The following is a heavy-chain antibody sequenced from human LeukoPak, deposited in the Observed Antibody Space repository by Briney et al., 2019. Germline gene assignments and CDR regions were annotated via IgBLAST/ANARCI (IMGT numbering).Heavy chain of an antibody. J-gene: IGHJ3*02. D-gene: IGHD6-13*01. CDR1: GFTFSSYS. CDR2: ISSSSSYI. CDR3: ATLQPGIAAAGLVDDAFDI. Sequence: GGSLRLSCAASGFTFSSYSMNWVRQAPGKGLEWVSSISSSSSYIYYADSVRGRFTISRDNAKNSLYLQMNSLRAEDTAVYYCATLQPGIAAAGLVDDAFDIWGQGTMVTVSS. V-gene: IGHV3-21*01.